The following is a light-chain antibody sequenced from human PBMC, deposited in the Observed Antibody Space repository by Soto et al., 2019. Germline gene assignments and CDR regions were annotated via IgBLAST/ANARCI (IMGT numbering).Light chain of an antibody. CDR2: KAS. CDR1: QSISSW. CDR3: QQYNSYWT. V-gene: IGKV1-5*03. Sequence: DIQMTQSPSTLSASVGDRVTITCRASQSISSWLAWYQQKPGKAPNLLIYKASTLESGVPSRFSGSGSGTEFTLTISCLQHDDFAIYYCQQYNSYWTFGQGTRVEIK. J-gene: IGKJ1*01.